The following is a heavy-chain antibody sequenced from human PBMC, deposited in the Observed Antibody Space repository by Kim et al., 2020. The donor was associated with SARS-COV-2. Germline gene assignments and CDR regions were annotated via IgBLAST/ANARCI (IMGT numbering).Heavy chain of an antibody. CDR1: GYSFTSYW. V-gene: IGHV5-51*01. CDR2: IYPGDSGT. CDR3: SRRGDYYAFDI. Sequence: GESLKISCKGSGYSFTSYWIGWVRQMPGKGLEWMGIIYPGDSGTRYSPSFQGQVTIPADKSISTAYLQWSSLKASDTAMDYCSRRGDYYAFDIWGQGTMFTVSS. J-gene: IGHJ3*02. D-gene: IGHD4-17*01.